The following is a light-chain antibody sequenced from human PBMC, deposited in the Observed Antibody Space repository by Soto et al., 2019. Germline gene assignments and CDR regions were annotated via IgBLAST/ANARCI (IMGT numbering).Light chain of an antibody. CDR2: QAS. J-gene: IGKJ1*01. CDR3: QQYNSYPWT. V-gene: IGKV1-5*03. CDR1: QSIRSW. Sequence: DIQMTQSPSTLSASVGARVTITCRASQSIRSWLAWYQQRPGKAPKLLIYQASSLEIGVPSRFSGSGSGTEFTLTISSLQPDDFATYYCQQYNSYPWTFGQGTKVEIK.